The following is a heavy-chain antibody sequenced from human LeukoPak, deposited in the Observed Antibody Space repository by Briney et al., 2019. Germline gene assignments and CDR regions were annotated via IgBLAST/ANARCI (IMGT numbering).Heavy chain of an antibody. J-gene: IGHJ5*02. CDR3: ARDRSVNWGYH. CDR1: GYTFTGYY. V-gene: IGHV1-2*02. D-gene: IGHD7-27*01. CDR2: INPKSGGT. Sequence: ASVKVSCKASGYTFTGYYMHWVRQAPGQGLEWVGWINPKSGGTKYAQNFQGRVTMTRDTSISTAYMELSGLRSDDTAAYYCARDRSVNWGYHWGQGTLVTVYS.